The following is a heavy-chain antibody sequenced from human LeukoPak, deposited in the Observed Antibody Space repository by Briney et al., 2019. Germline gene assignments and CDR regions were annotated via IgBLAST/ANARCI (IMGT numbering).Heavy chain of an antibody. V-gene: IGHV5-51*01. CDR3: ASSESSITIFGVVIGAFDI. D-gene: IGHD3-3*01. CDR1: GYSFTSYW. CDR2: IYPGDSDT. J-gene: IGHJ3*02. Sequence: GESLKISCKGSGYSFTSYWIGWVRQMPGKGLEGMGIIYPGDSDTTYSPSFQGQVTISAAKYISTAYLQWSSLKASDTAMYYCASSESSITIFGVVIGAFDIWGQGTMVTVSS.